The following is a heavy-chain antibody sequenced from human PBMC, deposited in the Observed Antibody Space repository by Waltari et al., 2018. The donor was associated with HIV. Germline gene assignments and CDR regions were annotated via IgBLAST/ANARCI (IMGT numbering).Heavy chain of an antibody. Sequence: QVQLVESGGGVVQPGRSLRLSCAASRFTFSSYGMHWVRQAPGKGREWWAVVWYDGKNKYYADSVKVRFTVARDNSKNTLFLQMNSLRVDDTAVYYCARTPYDTSGYCFDYWGQGTLVTVSS. CDR1: RFTFSSYG. D-gene: IGHD3-22*01. J-gene: IGHJ4*02. CDR3: ARTPYDTSGYCFDY. V-gene: IGHV3-33*01. CDR2: VWYDGKNK.